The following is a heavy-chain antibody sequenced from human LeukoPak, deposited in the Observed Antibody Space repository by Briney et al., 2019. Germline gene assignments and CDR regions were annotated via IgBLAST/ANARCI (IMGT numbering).Heavy chain of an antibody. CDR1: GFTFSHYS. V-gene: IGHV3-21*01. Sequence: GGSLRLSCAASGFTFSHYSMNWVRQAPGKGLEWVSSISGSSSYIYYADSMKGRFTISRDNAKNSLYLQMNSLRAEDTAVYYCARDPGELPHYYYYMDVWGKGTTVTVSS. CDR2: ISGSSSYI. CDR3: ARDPGELPHYYYYMDV. D-gene: IGHD1-7*01. J-gene: IGHJ6*03.